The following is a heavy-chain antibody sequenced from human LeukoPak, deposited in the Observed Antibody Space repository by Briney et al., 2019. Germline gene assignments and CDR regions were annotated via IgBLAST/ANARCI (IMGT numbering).Heavy chain of an antibody. Sequence: PGGSLRLSCAASGFTFSSYAMSWVRQAPGKGLEWVSAISGSGGSTYYADSVKGRFTISRDNSKNTLYLQMNSLRAEDTAIYYCAKESPVAATGRSWFDPWGQGTLVTVS. J-gene: IGHJ5*02. CDR1: GFTFSSYA. V-gene: IGHV3-23*01. CDR2: ISGSGGST. CDR3: AKESPVAATGRSWFDP. D-gene: IGHD6-13*01.